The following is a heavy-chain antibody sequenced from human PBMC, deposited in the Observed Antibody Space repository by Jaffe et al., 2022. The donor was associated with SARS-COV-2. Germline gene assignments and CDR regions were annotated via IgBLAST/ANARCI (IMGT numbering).Heavy chain of an antibody. J-gene: IGHJ3*02. CDR1: GFTFSRYA. Sequence: EVQLLESGGGLVQPGGSLRLSCEASGFTFSRYAMSWVRQAPGKGLEWVSGITGSGGSAYYADSVKGRFTFSRDNSKNTLYLQMNGLGAQDTAVYFCAKNREEAMATMDAFDIWGQGTMVTVSS. CDR2: ITGSGGSA. D-gene: IGHD5-12*01. CDR3: AKNREEAMATMDAFDI. V-gene: IGHV3-23*01.